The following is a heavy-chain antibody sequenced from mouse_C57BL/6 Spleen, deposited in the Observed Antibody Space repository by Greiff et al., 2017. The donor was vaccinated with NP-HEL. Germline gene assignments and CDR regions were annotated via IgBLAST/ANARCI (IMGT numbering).Heavy chain of an antibody. CDR1: GFSLTSYG. Sequence: QVQLQQSGPGLVQPSQSLSITCTVSGFSLTSYGVHWVRQSQGKGLEWLGVIWSGGSTDYNAAFISRLSISKDNSKSQVFFKMNSLQADDTAIYYCARRGYFDVWGTGTTVTVSS. CDR2: IWSGGST. CDR3: ARRGYFDV. V-gene: IGHV2-2*01. J-gene: IGHJ1*03.